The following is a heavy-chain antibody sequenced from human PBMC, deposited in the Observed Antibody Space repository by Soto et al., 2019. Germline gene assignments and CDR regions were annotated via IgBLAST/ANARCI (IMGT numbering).Heavy chain of an antibody. CDR3: AREPYLPKARNDF. V-gene: IGHV4-30-4*01. CDR2: IYKSATT. Sequence: SETLSLTCSVSGDSISNLDYFWAWIRQPPGQALEYIGYIYKSATTYYNPSFESRVAISVDTSKSQFSLNVTSVTAADTAVYFCAREPYLPKARNDFWGQGTLVTVSS. CDR1: GDSISNLDYF. J-gene: IGHJ4*02.